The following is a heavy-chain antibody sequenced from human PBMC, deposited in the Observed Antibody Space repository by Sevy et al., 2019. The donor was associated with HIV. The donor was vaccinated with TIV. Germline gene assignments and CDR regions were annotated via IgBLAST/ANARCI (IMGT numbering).Heavy chain of an antibody. D-gene: IGHD6-13*01. V-gene: IGHV3-7*01. J-gene: IGHJ4*02. CDR3: VRAIATVDSF. CDR2: INQDATAN. Sequence: GGSLRLSCVASGFKFNSYWMLWVRQAPGKGLEWVANINQDATANLYADSVRGRFIISLDNVRNSVSLQMNILRVEDTALYYCVRAIATVDSFWGQGTLVTVSS. CDR1: GFKFNSYW.